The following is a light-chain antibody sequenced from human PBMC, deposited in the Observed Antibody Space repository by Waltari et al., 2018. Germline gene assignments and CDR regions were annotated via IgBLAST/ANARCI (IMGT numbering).Light chain of an antibody. CDR3: ASWDDSLNGPV. CDR2: RNN. CDR1: RSNIGTHT. J-gene: IGLJ3*02. V-gene: IGLV1-44*01. Sequence: QSVLTQPPSASGTPGQRVTISCSGSRSNIGTHTVNWYQQLPGAAPKVLIYRNNPRPSGVPDRFSGSKSVTSASLAISGLQSEDEAAYFCASWDDSLNGPVFGGGTTLTVL.